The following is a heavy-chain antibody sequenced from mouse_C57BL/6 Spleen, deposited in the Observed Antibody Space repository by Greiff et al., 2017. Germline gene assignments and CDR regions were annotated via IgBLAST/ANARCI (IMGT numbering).Heavy chain of an antibody. V-gene: IGHV1-52*01. CDR2: IDPSDSET. J-gene: IGHJ1*03. Sequence: QVQLQQPGAELVRPGSSVKLSCKASGYTFTSYWMHWVKQRPIQGLEWIGNIDPSDSETHYNQKFKDKATLTVDKSSSTAYMQLSSLTSEDSAVXYCARYTTDWYFDVWGTGTTVTVSS. CDR3: ARYTTDWYFDV. D-gene: IGHD1-1*01. CDR1: GYTFTSYW.